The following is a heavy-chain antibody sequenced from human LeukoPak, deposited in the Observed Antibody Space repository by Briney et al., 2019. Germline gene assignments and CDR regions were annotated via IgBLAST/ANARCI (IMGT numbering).Heavy chain of an antibody. CDR2: IWYDGSNK. Sequence: GGSLRLSCAASGFTFSSYGMHWVRQAPGKGLEWVAVIWYDGSNKYYADSVKGRFTISRDNSKDTPYLQMNSPRAEDTAVYYCARATVTTFDYWGQGTLVTVSS. CDR1: GFTFSSYG. D-gene: IGHD4-17*01. J-gene: IGHJ4*02. V-gene: IGHV3-33*01. CDR3: ARATVTTFDY.